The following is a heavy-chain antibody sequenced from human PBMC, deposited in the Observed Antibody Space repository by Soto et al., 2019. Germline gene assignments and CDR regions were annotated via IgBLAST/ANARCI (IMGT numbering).Heavy chain of an antibody. V-gene: IGHV2-5*02. Sequence: QITLKESGPTLVKPTQTLTLTCTFSGFLLSTSGVGVGWIRQPPGKALEWLALIYWDDDKRYSPSLKSRLTITKDTSKNQVVLTMTNMDPVDTATYYCAHSMITFGGVIVSEYYFDYWGQGTLVTVSS. CDR3: AHSMITFGGVIVSEYYFDY. D-gene: IGHD3-16*02. CDR2: IYWDDDK. CDR1: GFLLSTSGVG. J-gene: IGHJ4*02.